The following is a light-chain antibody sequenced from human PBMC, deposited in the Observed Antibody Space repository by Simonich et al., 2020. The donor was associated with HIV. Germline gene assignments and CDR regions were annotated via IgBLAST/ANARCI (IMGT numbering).Light chain of an antibody. CDR3: SSYTSSNTLV. V-gene: IGLV2-14*03. Sequence: QSALTQSAPVSGSPGQSITISCTETSSAVGGYTYVSWYQQHPGKAPKLMIYDVSYRPSGVSSRCSGSKSGNTASLTISGLQAEDEADYYCSSYTSSNTLVFGGGTKLTVL. CDR1: SSAVGGYTY. CDR2: DVS. J-gene: IGLJ2*01.